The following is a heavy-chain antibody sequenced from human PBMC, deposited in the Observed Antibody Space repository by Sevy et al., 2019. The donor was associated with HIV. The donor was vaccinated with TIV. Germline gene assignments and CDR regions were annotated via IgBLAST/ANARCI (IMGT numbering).Heavy chain of an antibody. CDR1: GFTFSSYG. CDR3: ARDRDYGGDAFDI. J-gene: IGHJ3*02. D-gene: IGHD4-17*01. CDR2: IWYDGSNK. Sequence: GGSLRLSCAASGFTFSSYGMHWVRQAPGKGLEWVAVIWYDGSNKYYADSVKGRFTISRDNSKNTLYLQMNSLRAEDTAMYYCARDRDYGGDAFDIWGQGTMVTVSS. V-gene: IGHV3-33*01.